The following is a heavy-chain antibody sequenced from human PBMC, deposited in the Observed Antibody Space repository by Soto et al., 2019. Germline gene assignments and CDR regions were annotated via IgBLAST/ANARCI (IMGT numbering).Heavy chain of an antibody. CDR3: ARDASYYSLWSGYYPSRNGMDV. D-gene: IGHD3-3*01. J-gene: IGHJ6*02. Sequence: QVQVVESGGGVVQPGRSLRLSCAASGFTFSSFGMHWVRQAPGKGLEWVSLIWYDGSKKSYGDSVKGRFTISRDNSRKTVYWQMNSLRADDTAVYYCARDASYYSLWSGYYPSRNGMDVWGQGTTVTVSS. CDR1: GFTFSSFG. V-gene: IGHV3-33*01. CDR2: IWYDGSKK.